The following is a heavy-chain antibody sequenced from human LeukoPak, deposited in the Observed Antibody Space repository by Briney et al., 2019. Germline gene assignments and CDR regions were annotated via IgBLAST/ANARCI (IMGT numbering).Heavy chain of an antibody. J-gene: IGHJ5*02. CDR3: VRDLTIVGVAQVHH. Sequence: GGSLRLSCAASGFTFSIYAMNWVRQAPGKGLEWISYISTNSGTIWYADSVKGRFSISRDNAKNSLFLHMNSLRAEDTAVYYCVRDLTIVGVAQVHHWGQGTLVTVSS. D-gene: IGHD1-26*01. V-gene: IGHV3-48*01. CDR1: GFTFSIYA. CDR2: ISTNSGTI.